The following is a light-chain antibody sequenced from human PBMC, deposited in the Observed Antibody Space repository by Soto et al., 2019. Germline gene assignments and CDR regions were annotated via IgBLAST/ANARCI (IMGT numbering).Light chain of an antibody. Sequence: EILFTQSPGTPSLSPGGRATLSFRASQSVSSSYLAWYQQKPGQAPRLLIYGASSRATGIPDRFGGSGSGTHFTLTISRLEPGDFAVYYCQHFGGTTFTFGQGTRLEI. CDR3: QHFGGTTFT. J-gene: IGKJ5*01. CDR1: QSVSSSY. CDR2: GAS. V-gene: IGKV3-20*01.